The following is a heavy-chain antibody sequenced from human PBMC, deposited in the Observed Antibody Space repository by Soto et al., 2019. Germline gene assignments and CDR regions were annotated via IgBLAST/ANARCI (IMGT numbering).Heavy chain of an antibody. V-gene: IGHV3-48*03. CDR3: ARIGTVLTPDDS. CDR1: GFTFSTYE. CDR2: ISSEGSTI. J-gene: IGHJ4*02. Sequence: GGSLRLSCVGSGFTFSTYEMQWVRQAPGKGLEWVSYISSEGSTIFYGESVKGRFIVSRDNDRSSLYLQMNSLRVEDSGVYYCARIGTVLTPDDSWGQGTLVTVSS. D-gene: IGHD2-21*02.